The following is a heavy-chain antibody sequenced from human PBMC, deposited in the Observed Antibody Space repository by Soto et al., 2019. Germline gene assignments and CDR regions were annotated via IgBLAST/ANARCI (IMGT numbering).Heavy chain of an antibody. Sequence: QSGGSLKLSCAASGRYLSYNAMSWVRQAPWKGLEWVSAISGSCGSTYYSDSVEGRFTISRDNSKSTLYLQMNSLRVEDTAVYYCAYTYCSDTSCLINRSSWYYFDYWGQGTLVTVSS. D-gene: IGHD2-15*01. CDR3: AYTYCSDTSCLINRSSWYYFDY. J-gene: IGHJ4*02. CDR1: GRYLSYNA. V-gene: IGHV3-23*01. CDR2: ISGSCGST.